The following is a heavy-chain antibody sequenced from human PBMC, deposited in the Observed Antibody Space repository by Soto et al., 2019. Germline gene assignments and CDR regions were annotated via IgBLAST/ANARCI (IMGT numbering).Heavy chain of an antibody. V-gene: IGHV1-18*01. CDR2: ISAYNGNT. Sequence: QVQLVQSGAEVKKPGASVKVSCKASGYTFTSYGISWVRQAPGQGLEWMGWISAYNGNTNYAQKVQGRVTMTTDTSTSTAYVELRRLRAYDTAVYYCARDMIAARAGNGDYYGLDVWGQRTTVTVSS. D-gene: IGHD6-6*01. CDR1: GYTFTSYG. J-gene: IGHJ6*02. CDR3: ARDMIAARAGNGDYYGLDV.